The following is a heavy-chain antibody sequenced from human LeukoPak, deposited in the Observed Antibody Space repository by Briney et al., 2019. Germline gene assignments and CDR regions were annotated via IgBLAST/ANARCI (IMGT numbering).Heavy chain of an antibody. CDR1: GFTFSSYA. Sequence: GGSLRLSCAASGFTFSSYAMHRVRQAPGKGLEWVAVISYDGSNKYYADSVKGRFTISRDNSKNTLYLQMNSLRAEDTAVYYCARTPWIQLWQIDYWGQGTLVTVSS. D-gene: IGHD5-18*01. V-gene: IGHV3-30*04. J-gene: IGHJ4*02. CDR2: ISYDGSNK. CDR3: ARTPWIQLWQIDY.